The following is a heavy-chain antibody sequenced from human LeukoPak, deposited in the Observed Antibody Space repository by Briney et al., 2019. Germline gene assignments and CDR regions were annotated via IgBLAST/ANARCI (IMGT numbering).Heavy chain of an antibody. CDR2: IKQDGSEK. J-gene: IGHJ6*02. Sequence: PGGSLRLSCAASGFTFSSYWMSWVRQAPGKGLEWVANIKQDGSEKYYVDSVKGRFTISRDNAKNSLYLQMNSLRAEDTAVYYCAREGCSGGSCYAGYYYYGMDVWGQGTTVTVSS. V-gene: IGHV3-7*01. D-gene: IGHD2-15*01. CDR3: AREGCSGGSCYAGYYYYGMDV. CDR1: GFTFSSYW.